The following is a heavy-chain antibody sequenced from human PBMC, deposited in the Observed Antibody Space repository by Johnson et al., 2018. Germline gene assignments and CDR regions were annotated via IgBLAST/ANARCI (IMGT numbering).Heavy chain of an antibody. J-gene: IGHJ6*02. D-gene: IGHD3-10*01. V-gene: IGHV3-33*01. CDR1: GFTFTSFG. CDR2: IWYDGSKI. Sequence: QVQLVESGGGGVQPGRSLRLSCAASGFTFTSFGMHWVRPAPGKGLEWVAVIWYDGSKIYYADSVTGRFTISRDNSKNTVYLEMNSLRAEATAGYYCASLYGSGNYLPYYGMDVWGQGTTVTVSS. CDR3: ASLYGSGNYLPYYGMDV.